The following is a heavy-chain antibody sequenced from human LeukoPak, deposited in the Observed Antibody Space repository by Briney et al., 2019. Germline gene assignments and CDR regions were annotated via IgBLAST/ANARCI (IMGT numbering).Heavy chain of an antibody. CDR1: GFTFSRNW. V-gene: IGHV3-74*01. CDR3: ARSESPYYYYYMDV. J-gene: IGHJ6*03. Sequence: GGSLRLSCAASGFTFSRNWMHWVRQAPGKGLVWVSRINSDGSSTSYADSVKGRFTISRDNAKNTLYLQMNSLRAEDTAVYYCARSESPYYYYYMDVWGKGTTVTVSS. CDR2: INSDGSST.